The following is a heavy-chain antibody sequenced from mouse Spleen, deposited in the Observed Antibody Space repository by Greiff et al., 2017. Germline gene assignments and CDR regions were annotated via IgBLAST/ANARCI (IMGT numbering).Heavy chain of an antibody. J-gene: IGHJ2*01. CDR2: IYPGDGDT. V-gene: IGHV1-82*01. Sequence: VQVVESGPELVKPGASVKISCKASGYAFSSSWMNWVKQRPGKGLEWIGRIYPGDGDTNYNGKFKGKATLTADKSSSTAYMQLSSLTSEDSAVYFCARSLGFDYWGQGTTLTVSS. CDR3: ARSLGFDY. CDR1: GYAFSSSW. D-gene: IGHD4-1*01.